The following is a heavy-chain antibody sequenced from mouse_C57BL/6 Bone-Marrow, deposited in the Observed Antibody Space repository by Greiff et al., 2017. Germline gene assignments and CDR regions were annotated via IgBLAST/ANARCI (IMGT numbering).Heavy chain of an antibody. D-gene: IGHD2-2*01. CDR1: GYTFTSYW. CDR3: ARGLRRRGAWFAY. V-gene: IGHV1-53*01. J-gene: IGHJ3*01. Sequence: VQLQQPGTELVKPGASVKLSCKASGYTFTSYWMHWVKQRPGQGLEWIGNINPSNGGTNYNEKFKSKATLTVDKSSSTAYMQLSSLTSEDSAVYYCARGLRRRGAWFAYWGQGTLVTVSA. CDR2: INPSNGGT.